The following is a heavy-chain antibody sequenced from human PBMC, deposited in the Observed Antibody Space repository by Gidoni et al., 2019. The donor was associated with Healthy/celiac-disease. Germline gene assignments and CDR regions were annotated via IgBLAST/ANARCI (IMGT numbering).Heavy chain of an antibody. J-gene: IGHJ4*02. D-gene: IGHD2-2*01. CDR2: ISSSSSTI. Sequence: EVQLVESGGGLVQPGGSLRLSCAASGFTFSSYSMNWVRQAPGKGLEWVSYISSSSSTIYYADSVKGRFTISRDNAKNSLYLQMNSLRAEDTAVYYCARLGYCSSTSCHGVDYWSQGTLVTVSS. V-gene: IGHV3-48*01. CDR1: GFTFSSYS. CDR3: ARLGYCSSTSCHGVDY.